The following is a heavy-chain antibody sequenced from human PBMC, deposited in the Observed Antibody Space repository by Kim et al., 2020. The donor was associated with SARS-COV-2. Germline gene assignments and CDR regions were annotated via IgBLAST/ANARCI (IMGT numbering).Heavy chain of an antibody. CDR2: IYPKNGGA. J-gene: IGHJ4*02. D-gene: IGHD1-7*01. V-gene: IGHV1-2*02. CDR1: GYTFTDFH. Sequence: ASVKVSCKASGYTFTDFHVHWLRQAPGQGLEWMGMIYPKNGGATYAQKFQGRGSVPGDTSISTVYMELSSLTYDDTAVYFCTRENWHYPFWGQGTPVTVSS. CDR3: TRENWHYPF.